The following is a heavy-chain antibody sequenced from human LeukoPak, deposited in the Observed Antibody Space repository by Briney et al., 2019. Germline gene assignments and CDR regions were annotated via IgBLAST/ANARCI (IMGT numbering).Heavy chain of an antibody. D-gene: IGHD7-27*01. CDR3: TKTGGPWD. CDR2: IYNDGTT. CDR1: GFTVSSNY. V-gene: IGHV3-53*01. Sequence: HAGGSLRLSCAASGFTVSSNYMSWVRQAPGKGLEWVSVIYNDGTTYYADSVKGRFTIYRDNPENTLYLQMNTLRAEDTAVYYCTKTGGPWDWGQGTLVTVSS. J-gene: IGHJ4*02.